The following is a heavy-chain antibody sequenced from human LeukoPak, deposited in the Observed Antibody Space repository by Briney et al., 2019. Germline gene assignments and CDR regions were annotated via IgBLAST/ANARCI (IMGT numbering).Heavy chain of an antibody. D-gene: IGHD6-19*01. J-gene: IGHJ5*02. CDR3: ATAPSYSSGRLFDP. V-gene: IGHV1-18*01. CDR1: GYTFTSYG. CDR2: ISAYNGNT. Sequence: GASVKVSCKASGYTFTSYGISWVRQAPGQGLEWMGWISAYNGNTNYAQKFQGRVTMTEDTSTDTAYMELSSLRSEDTAVYYCATAPSYSSGRLFDPWGQGTLVTVSS.